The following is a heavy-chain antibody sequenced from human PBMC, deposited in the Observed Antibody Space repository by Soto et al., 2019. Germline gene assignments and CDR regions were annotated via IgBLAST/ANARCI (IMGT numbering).Heavy chain of an antibody. J-gene: IGHJ4*02. Sequence: QVQLVQSGAEVKKPGASVKVSCKAFGYTFTSYYMHWVRQAPGQGLEWMGIINPISGSTNYAQKFQGRVTVTRDTSTRPVYMELSSLRSEDTAVYYCARGVLLWFGELLLSLDYWGQGTLVTVSS. CDR1: GYTFTSYY. V-gene: IGHV1-46*03. CDR3: ARGVLLWFGELLLSLDY. D-gene: IGHD3-10*01. CDR2: INPISGST.